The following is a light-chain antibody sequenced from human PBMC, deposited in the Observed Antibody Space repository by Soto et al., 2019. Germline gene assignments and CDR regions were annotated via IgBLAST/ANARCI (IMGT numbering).Light chain of an antibody. J-gene: IGKJ3*01. Sequence: AIQLTQSPSSLSASVGDSVTITCRASQGISSALAWYQQTPGRAPKLLIYDASTLESGVPSRFSGSRSGTDFTLTISSLQPEDVATYYCQRYNSASFTFGPGTKVDIK. CDR2: DAS. CDR3: QRYNSASFT. V-gene: IGKV1-13*02. CDR1: QGISSA.